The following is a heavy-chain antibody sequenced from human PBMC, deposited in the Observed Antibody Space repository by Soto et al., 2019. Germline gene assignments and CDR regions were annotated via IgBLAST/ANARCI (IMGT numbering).Heavy chain of an antibody. Sequence: GGSLRLSCAASGFTVSSNYMSWVRQAPGKGLEWVSAISGSGGSTYYADSVKGRFTISRDNSKNTLYLQMNSLRAEDTDVYDCAKASLLSGYSSGWYAFDIWGQGTMVTVSS. CDR3: AKASLLSGYSSGWYAFDI. V-gene: IGHV3-23*01. J-gene: IGHJ3*02. CDR1: GFTVSSNY. D-gene: IGHD6-19*01. CDR2: ISGSGGST.